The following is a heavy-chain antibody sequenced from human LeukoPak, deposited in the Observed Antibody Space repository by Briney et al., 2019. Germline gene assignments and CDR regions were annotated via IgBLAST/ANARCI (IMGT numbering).Heavy chain of an antibody. V-gene: IGHV3-30*03. CDR2: ISYDGSNK. Sequence: PGGSLRLSCAASGFTFSSYGMHWVRQAPGKGLEWVAVISYDGSNKYYADSVKGRFTISRDNYKNTLYLQMNSLRAEDTAVYYCALPLGYSYGQGYYGMDVWGQGTTVTVSS. J-gene: IGHJ6*02. CDR3: ALPLGYSYGQGYYGMDV. D-gene: IGHD5-18*01. CDR1: GFTFSSYG.